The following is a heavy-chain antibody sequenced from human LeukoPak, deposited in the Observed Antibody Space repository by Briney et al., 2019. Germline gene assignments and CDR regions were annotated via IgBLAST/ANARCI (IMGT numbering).Heavy chain of an antibody. V-gene: IGHV1-3*03. CDR2: INAGNGNT. CDR1: GYTFTSNA. J-gene: IGHJ4*02. D-gene: IGHD1-26*01. CDR3: ARGNSGNYYQSYSDY. Sequence: ASVKVSCKASGYTFTSNAMHWVRQAPGQRLEWMGWINAGNGNTKYSQEFQGRVTITRDTSASTAYMELSSLRSEDMAVYYCARGNSGNYYQSYSDYWGQGTLVAVSS.